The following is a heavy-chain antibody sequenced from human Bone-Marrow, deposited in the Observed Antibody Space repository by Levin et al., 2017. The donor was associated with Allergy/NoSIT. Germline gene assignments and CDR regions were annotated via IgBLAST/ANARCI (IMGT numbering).Heavy chain of an antibody. CDR3: ARVYWNDVSNWFDP. CDR2: IIPIFGTA. CDR1: GGTFSSYA. D-gene: IGHD1-1*01. V-gene: IGHV1-69*13. J-gene: IGHJ5*02. Sequence: SVKVSCKASGGTFSSYAISWVRQAPGQGLEWMGGIIPIFGTANYAQKFQGRVTITADESTSTAYMELSSLRSEDTAVYYCARVYWNDVSNWFDPWGQGTLVTVSS.